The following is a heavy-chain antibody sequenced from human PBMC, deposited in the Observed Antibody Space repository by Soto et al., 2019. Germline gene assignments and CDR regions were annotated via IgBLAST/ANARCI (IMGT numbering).Heavy chain of an antibody. D-gene: IGHD3-16*01. J-gene: IGHJ1*01. CDR1: GFTFRSYV. Sequence: QVQLVESGGGVVQPGTSLRLSCVGSGFTFRSYVIHWVRQAPGKGPEWVALTSYDGSNKYYGDSVKGRFTMSRDNSRNTVDLQIDSLRRSDTALYYCARWGTTGGLAVWGQGTVVSVSS. CDR2: TSYDGSNK. V-gene: IGHV3-33*05. CDR3: ARWGTTGGLAV.